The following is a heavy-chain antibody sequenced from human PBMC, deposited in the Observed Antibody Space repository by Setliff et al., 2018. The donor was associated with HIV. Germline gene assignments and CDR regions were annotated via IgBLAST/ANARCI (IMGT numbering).Heavy chain of an antibody. Sequence: ASVKVSCKASGGSFRNYAINWVRQAPGQGLEWMGGIIPLLGTPNYAHKSQGRVTITADKYSSTVYMELSSLRSEDSAVFYCARDRSGIAVAAPDAFDVWGQGTMVTVSS. CDR1: GGSFRNYA. V-gene: IGHV1-69*06. CDR2: IIPLLGTP. D-gene: IGHD6-19*01. CDR3: ARDRSGIAVAAPDAFDV. J-gene: IGHJ3*01.